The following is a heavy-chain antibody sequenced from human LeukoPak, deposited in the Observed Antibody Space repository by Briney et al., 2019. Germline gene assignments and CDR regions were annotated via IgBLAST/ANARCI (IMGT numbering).Heavy chain of an antibody. V-gene: IGHV3-74*01. D-gene: IGHD2-2*01. Sequence: GGSLRPAWAAAGSTFSSYWMHWVRQARGKWLVWVSRINSDGSSTSYADSVKGRFTISRDNAKNTLYLQMNSLRAEDTAVYYCARRGVPAAVDYWAREPWSPSPQ. CDR2: INSDGSST. CDR3: ARRGVPAAVDY. J-gene: IGHJ4*02. CDR1: GSTFSSYW.